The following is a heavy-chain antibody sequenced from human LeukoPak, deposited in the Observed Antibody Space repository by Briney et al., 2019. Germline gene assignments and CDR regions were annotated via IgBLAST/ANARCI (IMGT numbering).Heavy chain of an antibody. J-gene: IGHJ6*03. Sequence: ASVTVSCTASGGTFSSYAISWVRQAPGQGLEWMGGIIPIFGTANYAQKFQGRVTITADKSTSTAYMELSSLRSEDTAVYYCARVVYDQYYYYYMDVWGKGTTVTVSS. CDR3: ARVVYDQYYYYYMDV. CDR1: GGTFSSYA. CDR2: IIPIFGTA. D-gene: IGHD5/OR15-5a*01. V-gene: IGHV1-69*06.